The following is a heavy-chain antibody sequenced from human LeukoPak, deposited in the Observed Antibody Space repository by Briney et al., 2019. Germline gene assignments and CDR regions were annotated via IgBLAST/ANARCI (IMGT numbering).Heavy chain of an antibody. CDR1: GYSFTSYW. J-gene: IGHJ3*02. Sequence: GESLKISCKGSGYSFTSYWIGWVRQMPGKGLEWMGIIYPGDSDTRYSPSFQGQVTISADKSTSTAYLQWSSLKASDTAMYYCARQLRAMAMDDAFDIWGQGTMVTVSS. D-gene: IGHD5-18*01. V-gene: IGHV5-51*01. CDR2: IYPGDSDT. CDR3: ARQLRAMAMDDAFDI.